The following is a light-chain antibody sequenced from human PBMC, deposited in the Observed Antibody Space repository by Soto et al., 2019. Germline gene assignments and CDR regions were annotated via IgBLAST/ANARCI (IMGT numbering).Light chain of an antibody. J-gene: IGKJ2*01. V-gene: IGKV3-20*01. CDR1: QSVSSCY. CDR3: QQYGSSPPMYT. Sequence: DIVLTQSPGTLSLSPGERATLSCRASQSVSSCYFAWYQQKPGQAHSLLIYGASSRATGIPDRFSGSGSGTDFTLTISRLEPEDFAVYYCQQYGSSPPMYTFGQGTKLEIK. CDR2: GAS.